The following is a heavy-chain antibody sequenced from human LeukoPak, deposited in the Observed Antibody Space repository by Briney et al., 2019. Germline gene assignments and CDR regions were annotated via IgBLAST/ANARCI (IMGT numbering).Heavy chain of an antibody. CDR2: MNPNSGNT. J-gene: IGHJ6*02. CDR3: ARMGRWLQLGYYYYYGMDV. Sequence: ASVKVSCTASGYTFTSYDINWVRQATGQGLEWMGWMNPNSGNTGYAQKFQGRVTMTRNTSISTAYMELSSLRSEDTAVYYCARMGRWLQLGYYYYYGMDVWGQGTTVTVSS. V-gene: IGHV1-8*01. D-gene: IGHD5-24*01. CDR1: GYTFTSYD.